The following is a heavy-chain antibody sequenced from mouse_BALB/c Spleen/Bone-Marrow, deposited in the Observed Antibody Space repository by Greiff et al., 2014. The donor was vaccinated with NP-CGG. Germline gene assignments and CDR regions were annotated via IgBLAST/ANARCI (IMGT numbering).Heavy chain of an antibody. D-gene: IGHD2-4*01. CDR3: ASVYDYGRGYAMDY. CDR2: IYPGDGET. CDR1: GYAFSNYG. Sequence: QVQLQQPGAELVRPGSSVKISCKASGYAFSNYGMNWVKQRPGQGLEWIGQIYPGDGETNYNGEFEGRFTLTADKSSSTAYMQVSSLTSEGSAVYFCASVYDYGRGYAMDYWGQGTAVTVSS. V-gene: IGHV1-80*01. J-gene: IGHJ4*01.